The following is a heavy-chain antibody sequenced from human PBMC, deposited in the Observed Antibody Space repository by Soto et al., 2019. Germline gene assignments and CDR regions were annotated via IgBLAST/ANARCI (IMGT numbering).Heavy chain of an antibody. Sequence: GGSLRLSCAASGFTFSSYSMNWVRQAPGKGLEWVSYISSSSSTIYYADSVKGRFAISRDNAKNSLYLQMNSLRDEDTAVYYCARDHDYYDSSGYYPEYFQHWGQGT. D-gene: IGHD3-22*01. J-gene: IGHJ1*01. CDR3: ARDHDYYDSSGYYPEYFQH. CDR2: ISSSSSTI. V-gene: IGHV3-48*02. CDR1: GFTFSSYS.